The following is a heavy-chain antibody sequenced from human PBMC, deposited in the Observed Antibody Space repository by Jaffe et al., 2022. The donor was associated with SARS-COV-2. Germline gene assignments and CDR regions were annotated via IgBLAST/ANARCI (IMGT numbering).Heavy chain of an antibody. CDR3: ARASSTSSSYYYYYMDV. CDR1: GFTFSSYA. V-gene: IGHV3-30*04. CDR2: ISYDGSNK. Sequence: QVQLVESGGGVVQPGRSLRLSCAASGFTFSSYAMHWVRQAPGKGLEWVAVISYDGSNKYYADSVKGRFTISRDNSKNTLYLQMNSLRAEDTAVYYCARASSTSSSYYYYYMDVWGKGTTVTVSS. J-gene: IGHJ6*03. D-gene: IGHD2-2*01.